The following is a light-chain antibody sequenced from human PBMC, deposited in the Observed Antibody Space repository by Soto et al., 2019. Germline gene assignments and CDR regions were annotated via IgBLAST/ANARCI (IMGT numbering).Light chain of an antibody. CDR3: QHYNSYSEA. J-gene: IGKJ1*01. CDR1: QSVRSN. V-gene: IGKV3-15*01. CDR2: AAS. Sequence: EIVMTQSPATLSVSPGERATLSCRASQSVRSNLAWYQQKPGQAPRLVTYAASTRATGIPDRFSGSGSGTEFTLTISSLQPDDFATYYCQHYNSYSEAFGQGTKVDIK.